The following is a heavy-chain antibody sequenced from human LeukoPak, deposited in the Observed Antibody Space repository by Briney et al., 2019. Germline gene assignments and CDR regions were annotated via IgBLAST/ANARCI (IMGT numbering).Heavy chain of an antibody. CDR3: ALLGGVAVAVPGFDY. CDR2: ISTSSRTI. CDR1: GFTFSGYT. V-gene: IGHV3-48*02. J-gene: IGHJ4*02. Sequence: GGSLRLSCAASGFTFSGYTMNWVRQAPGKGLEWVSYISTSSRTIYYADSVQGRFTISRDNAKNSLYLQMNSLRDEDTAVYYCALLGGVAVAVPGFDYWGQGTLVTVSS. D-gene: IGHD6-19*01.